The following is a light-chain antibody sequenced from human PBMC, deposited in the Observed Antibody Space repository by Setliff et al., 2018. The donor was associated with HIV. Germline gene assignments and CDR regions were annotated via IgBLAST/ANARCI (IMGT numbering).Light chain of an antibody. Sequence: QSALTQPASVSGFPGQSLSISCTGTSGDVGRYNLVSWYQQQPGKPPKLMIYQASKRPSGVSNRFSGSKSGNTASLTISGLQAEDEADYYCCSNTGSNTYVFGTGTKGTV. CDR1: SGDVGRYNL. CDR3: CSNTGSNTYV. CDR2: QAS. V-gene: IGLV2-23*01. J-gene: IGLJ1*01.